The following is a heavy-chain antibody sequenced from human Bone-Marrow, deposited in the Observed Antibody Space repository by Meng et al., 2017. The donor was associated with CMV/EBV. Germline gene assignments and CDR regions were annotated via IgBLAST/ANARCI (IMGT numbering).Heavy chain of an antibody. CDR3: ARWAGSCSGGSCFPSGFDY. J-gene: IGHJ4*02. D-gene: IGHD2-15*01. CDR2: MNPNSGNT. CDR1: GYTFTSYD. Sequence: ASVKVSYKASGYTFTSYDINWVRQATGQGLEWMGWMNPNSGNTGYAQKFQGRVTITRNTSISTAYMELSSLRSEDTAVYYCARWAGSCSGGSCFPSGFDYWGQGTLVTVSS. V-gene: IGHV1-8*03.